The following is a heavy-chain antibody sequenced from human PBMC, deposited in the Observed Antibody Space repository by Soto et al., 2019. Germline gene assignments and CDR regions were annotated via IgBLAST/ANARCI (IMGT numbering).Heavy chain of an antibody. D-gene: IGHD2-15*01. CDR1: GYTFTSYG. CDR2: ISAYNGNT. CDR3: AREGYCSGGSCSWYYYYGMDV. J-gene: IGHJ6*02. Sequence: AXVKVSCNASGYTFTSYGISWVRQAPGQGLEWMGWISAYNGNTNYAQKLQGRVTMTTDTSTSTAYMELRSLRSDDTAVYYCAREGYCSGGSCSWYYYYGMDVWGQGTTVTVSS. V-gene: IGHV1-18*04.